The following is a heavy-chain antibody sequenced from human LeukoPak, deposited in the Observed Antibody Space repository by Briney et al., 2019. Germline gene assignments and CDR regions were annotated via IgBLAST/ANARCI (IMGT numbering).Heavy chain of an antibody. CDR2: IYYSGST. V-gene: IGHV4-59*01. CDR1: GGSISSYY. J-gene: IGHJ6*02. CDR3: ARDRRCGELLPPYYYYGMDV. Sequence: SETLSLTCTVSGGSISSYYWSWIRQPPGKGLEWIGYIYYSGSTNYNPSLKSRVTISVDTSKNQFSLKLSSVTAADTDVYFCARDRRCGELLPPYYYYGMDVWGQGTTVTVSS. D-gene: IGHD3-10*01.